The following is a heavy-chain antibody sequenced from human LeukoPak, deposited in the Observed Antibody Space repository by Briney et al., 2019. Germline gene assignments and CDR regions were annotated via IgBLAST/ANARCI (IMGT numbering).Heavy chain of an antibody. J-gene: IGHJ5*02. V-gene: IGHV4-34*01. D-gene: IGHD3-10*01. CDR2: INHSGST. CDR1: GGSFSGYY. CDR3: AGLVRVGYYGSGSYRNWFDP. Sequence: SETLSLTCAVYGGSFSGYYWSWIRQPPGKGLEWIGEINHSGSTNYNPSLKSRVTISVDTSKNQFSLKLSSVTAADTAVYYCAGLVRVGYYGSGSYRNWFDPWGQGTLVTVSS.